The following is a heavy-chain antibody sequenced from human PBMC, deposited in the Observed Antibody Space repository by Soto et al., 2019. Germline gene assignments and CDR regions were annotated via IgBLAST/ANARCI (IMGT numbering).Heavy chain of an antibody. Sequence: QVQLQESGPGLVKPSGTLSLTCAVSGGSISSSNLWTWVRQPPGKGLEWIGEIYHSGSTNYNPSPKSRVTISVDKSKNQFSLKVTSVTAADTAVYYCARSPRSIAAGGIDYWGQGILVTVSS. CDR3: ARSPRSIAAGGIDY. D-gene: IGHD6-13*01. CDR2: IYHSGST. CDR1: GGSISSSNL. V-gene: IGHV4-4*02. J-gene: IGHJ4*02.